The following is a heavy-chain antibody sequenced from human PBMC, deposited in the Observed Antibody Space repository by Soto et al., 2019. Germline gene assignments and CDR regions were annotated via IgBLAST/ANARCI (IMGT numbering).Heavy chain of an antibody. Sequence: QVQLVESGGGVVQPGRSLRLSCAASGFTFSSYGMHWVRQAPGKGLEWVAVIWYDGSNKYYADSVKGRFTISRDNSKNKXXRQMNSLRAEDTAVYYCAREGTYCGGGSCYPHFDYWGQGTLVTVSS. V-gene: IGHV3-33*01. D-gene: IGHD2-15*01. CDR1: GFTFSSYG. CDR3: AREGTYCGGGSCYPHFDY. CDR2: IWYDGSNK. J-gene: IGHJ4*02.